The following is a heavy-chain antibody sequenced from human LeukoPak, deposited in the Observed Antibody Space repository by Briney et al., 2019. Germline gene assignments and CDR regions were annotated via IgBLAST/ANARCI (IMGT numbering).Heavy chain of an antibody. Sequence: SETLSLTCTVSGDSISSTSYYWGWIRQPPGKGLEWIGSIYYTGSTYYNPSLESRVTISINTSKNQFSLKLSSVTAADTAVYFCARDRRYDFWSGYIAYLDYWGQGILVTVSS. CDR3: ARDRRYDFWSGYIAYLDY. J-gene: IGHJ4*02. CDR1: GDSISSTSYY. CDR2: IYYTGST. V-gene: IGHV4-39*07. D-gene: IGHD3-3*01.